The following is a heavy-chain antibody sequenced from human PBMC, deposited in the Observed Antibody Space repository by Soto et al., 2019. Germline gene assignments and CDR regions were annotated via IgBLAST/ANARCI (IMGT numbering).Heavy chain of an antibody. D-gene: IGHD3-9*01. CDR1: GYTFTGYY. J-gene: IGHJ4*02. CDR2: INPNSGGT. Sequence: ASVKVSCKASGYTFTGYYMHWVRQAPGQGLEWMGWINPNSGGTHYAQKFQGWVTMTRDTSISTAYMELSRLRSDDTAVYYCARGEPLYYDSLTGYYTNFDYCGQGTLVTVSS. CDR3: ARGEPLYYDSLTGYYTNFDY. V-gene: IGHV1-2*04.